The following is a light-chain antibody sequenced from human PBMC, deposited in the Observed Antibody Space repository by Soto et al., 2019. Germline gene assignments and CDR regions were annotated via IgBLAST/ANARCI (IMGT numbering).Light chain of an antibody. CDR2: DVS. CDR1: SSDVGGYNY. J-gene: IGLJ1*01. V-gene: IGLV2-14*01. Sequence: QSALTQPASVSGSPGQSITISCTGTSSDVGGYNYVSWYQQHPGKAPKLMIYDVSNRPSGVSNRFSGSKSGNTASLTISGLQVEDEADSYCSSYTSSSTLLYVFGTGTKLTVL. CDR3: SSYTSSSTLLYV.